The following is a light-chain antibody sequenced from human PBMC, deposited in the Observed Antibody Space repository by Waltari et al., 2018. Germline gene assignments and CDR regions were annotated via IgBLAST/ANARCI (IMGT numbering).Light chain of an antibody. Sequence: CRASQAISSYLAWYQQKPGKAPNLLIYAASTLQSGVPSRFIGSGSGTEFTLTISSLQPEDFATYYCQQLRSYPRITFGQGTRLDI. CDR1: QAISSY. CDR2: AAS. CDR3: QQLRSYPRIT. V-gene: IGKV1-9*01. J-gene: IGKJ5*01.